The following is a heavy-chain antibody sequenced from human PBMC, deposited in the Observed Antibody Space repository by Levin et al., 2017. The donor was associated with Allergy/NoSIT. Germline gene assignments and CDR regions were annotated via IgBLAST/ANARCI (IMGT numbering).Heavy chain of an antibody. J-gene: IGHJ6*03. CDR1: GFTFSSYG. Sequence: SCKASGFTFSSYGMHWVRQAPGKGLEWVAVISYDGSNKYYADSVKGRFTISRDNSKNTLYLQMNSLRAEDTAVYYCAVRPARPKAPSLKLNYYDYYMDGWGKGTTVTVSS. V-gene: IGHV3-30*03. D-gene: IGHD6-6*01. CDR3: AVRPARPKAPSLKLNYYDYYMDG. CDR2: ISYDGSNK.